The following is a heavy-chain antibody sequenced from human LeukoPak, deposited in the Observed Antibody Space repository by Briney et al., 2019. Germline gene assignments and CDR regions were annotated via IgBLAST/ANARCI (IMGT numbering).Heavy chain of an antibody. J-gene: IGHJ3*02. CDR3: ARENQYCSSTSCYNWAYAFDI. D-gene: IGHD2-2*02. CDR1: GGTFSSYA. V-gene: IGHV1-69*13. CDR2: IIPIFGTA. Sequence: ASVKVSCKASGGTFSSYAISWVRQAPGQGLEWMGGIIPIFGTANYAQRFQGRVTITADESTSTAYIELSSLRSEDTAVYYCARENQYCSSTSCYNWAYAFDIWGQGTMVTVSS.